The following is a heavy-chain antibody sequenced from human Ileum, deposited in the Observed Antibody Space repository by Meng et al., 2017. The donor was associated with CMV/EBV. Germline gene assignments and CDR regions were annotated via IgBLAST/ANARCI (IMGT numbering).Heavy chain of an antibody. CDR2: ISYDGSNT. Sequence: GESLKISCAASGFIFGSYSMNWVRQAPGKGLEWVALISYDGSNTYYADSVKGRFTISRDNSKNTLYLQMNNLRAEDTAVYYCAREEGYTRPHYFDYWGQGTLVTVSS. CDR1: GFIFGSYS. CDR3: AREEGYTRPHYFDY. J-gene: IGHJ4*02. D-gene: IGHD6-13*01. V-gene: IGHV3-30-3*01.